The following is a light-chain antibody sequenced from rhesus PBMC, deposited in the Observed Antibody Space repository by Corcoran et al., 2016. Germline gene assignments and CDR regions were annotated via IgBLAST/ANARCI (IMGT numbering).Light chain of an antibody. CDR3: QQHKSYPRT. CDR2: YAS. Sequence: DIQMTQSPSSLSASVGDTVTITCRASQGISNYLAWYQQKTGKAPKPLIYYASNWESGVPSRFSGSGSGTDFTLTISSLQTEDLATYYGQQHKSYPRTFGQGTKVEIK. CDR1: QGISNY. V-gene: IGKV1S14*01. J-gene: IGKJ1*01.